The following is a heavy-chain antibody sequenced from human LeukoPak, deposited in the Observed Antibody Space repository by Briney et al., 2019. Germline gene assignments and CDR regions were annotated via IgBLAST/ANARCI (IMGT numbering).Heavy chain of an antibody. Sequence: PGGSLRLSCAASGFTFSSYWMSWVRQAPGKGLEWVSTISGSDGSTYNADSVKGRFAISRDNSKNTLYLQMNSLRVEDTAIYYCAKGRGYCTGGSCYSDYWGQGTLVTVSS. D-gene: IGHD2-15*01. J-gene: IGHJ4*02. CDR2: ISGSDGST. CDR1: GFTFSSYW. V-gene: IGHV3-23*01. CDR3: AKGRGYCTGGSCYSDY.